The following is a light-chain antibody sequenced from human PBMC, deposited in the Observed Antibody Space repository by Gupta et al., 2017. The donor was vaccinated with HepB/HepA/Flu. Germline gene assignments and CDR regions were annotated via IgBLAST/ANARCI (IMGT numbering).Light chain of an antibody. CDR2: KDS. V-gene: IGLV3-25*02. CDR3: QSADSSGTYKEV. CDR1: ALLKQY. J-gene: IGLJ2*01. Sequence: SYALTHPPSVSVSTAQTSRITCSGDALLKQYAYWYQQKPGQAPVLLIYKDSERPSGIPERFSGASSGTTVTLTISGVQAEEEADYYCQSADSSGTYKEVFGGGTKLTVL.